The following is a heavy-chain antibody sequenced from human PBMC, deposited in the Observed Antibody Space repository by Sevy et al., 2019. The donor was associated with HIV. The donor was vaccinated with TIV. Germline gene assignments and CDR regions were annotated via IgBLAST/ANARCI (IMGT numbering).Heavy chain of an antibody. D-gene: IGHD3-3*01. J-gene: IGHJ3*02. CDR1: GFNFSSYG. Sequence: GGSLRLSCAASGFNFSSYGMHWVRQAPGKGLEWVAVISYDGSSKYYADSVKGRFTISRDNSKNTVYLQVNRLRAEDTAVYYCAKESGSYYDFWSGHDAFAIWGHGTMVTVSS. CDR2: ISYDGSSK. V-gene: IGHV3-30*18. CDR3: AKESGSYYDFWSGHDAFAI.